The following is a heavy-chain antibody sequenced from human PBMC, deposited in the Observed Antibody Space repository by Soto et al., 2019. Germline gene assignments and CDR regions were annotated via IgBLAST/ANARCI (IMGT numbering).Heavy chain of an antibody. J-gene: IGHJ2*01. CDR2: IYYSGST. V-gene: IGHV4-59*01. D-gene: IGHD3-16*01. Sequence: QVQLQESGPGLVKPSETLSLTCTVSGGSISSYYWSWIRQPPGKGLEWIGYIYYSGSTNYNPSLKSRVTIAVDTSKNQFSLKLSSVTAADTAVYYCAREVGGIMYFDRWGRGTLVTVSS. CDR3: AREVGGIMYFDR. CDR1: GGSISSYY.